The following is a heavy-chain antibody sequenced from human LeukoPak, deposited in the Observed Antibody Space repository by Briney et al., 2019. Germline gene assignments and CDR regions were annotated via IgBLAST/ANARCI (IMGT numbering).Heavy chain of an antibody. V-gene: IGHV3-74*01. J-gene: IGHJ4*02. Sequence: AGGSLRHSCSASGFPFRNYWMHWVRQPPARGLVWVSRVNSDESTTIYAHSLKDRLTSFSDNAKKTLYPELKSCGAGRKAVFYCARDLWRSGESWGQGTLVSVSS. CDR3: ARDLWRSGES. D-gene: IGHD1-1*01. CDR1: GFPFRNYW. CDR2: VNSDESTT.